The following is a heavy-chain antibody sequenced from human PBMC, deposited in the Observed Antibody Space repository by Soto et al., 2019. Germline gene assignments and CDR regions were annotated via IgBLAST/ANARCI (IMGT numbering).Heavy chain of an antibody. D-gene: IGHD7-27*01. V-gene: IGHV4-61*01. CDR2: IYGSVNT. CDR1: GTSLNSGTNY. J-gene: IGHJ5*02. Sequence: PSETLSLTCTVSGTSLNSGTNYWNWVRHPPGKALEWIGYIYGSVNTKYNPSLKSRATISQDTSKNQVSLKMNSVTATDTAMYYCAGDWGPYWFEPWGDGIMVLVSP. CDR3: AGDWGPYWFEP.